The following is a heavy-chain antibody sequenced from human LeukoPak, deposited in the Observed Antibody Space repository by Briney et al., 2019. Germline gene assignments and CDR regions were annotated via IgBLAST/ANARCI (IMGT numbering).Heavy chain of an antibody. CDR2: MYTRGST. Sequence: SETLSLTFTVYGGSISSGSYYWSWIRQPAGKGLEWIWRMYTRGSTNYNRSRKSRVTISVDTSKNQFSLKLTSVTAGDTAVYYCARRYYDYVWGSYRPDAFDIWGQETMVTVSS. D-gene: IGHD3-16*02. J-gene: IGHJ3*02. CDR3: ARRYYDYVWGSYRPDAFDI. V-gene: IGHV4-61*02. CDR1: GGSISSGSYY.